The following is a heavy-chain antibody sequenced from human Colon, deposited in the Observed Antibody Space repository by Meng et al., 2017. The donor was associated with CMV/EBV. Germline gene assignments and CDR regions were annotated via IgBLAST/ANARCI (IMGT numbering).Heavy chain of an antibody. CDR2: IYQSGTT. Sequence: SETLSLTCAVSGGSVSSTNWWTWVRQPPGQGLEWIGEIYQSGTTNYNPSLKSRLTMSVDKSKNQFSLHLTSVTAADTAVYYCARKGRYSAASYVDYWGQGILVTVSS. CDR1: GGSVSSTNW. CDR3: ARKGRYSAASYVDY. J-gene: IGHJ4*02. D-gene: IGHD5-12*01. V-gene: IGHV4-4*02.